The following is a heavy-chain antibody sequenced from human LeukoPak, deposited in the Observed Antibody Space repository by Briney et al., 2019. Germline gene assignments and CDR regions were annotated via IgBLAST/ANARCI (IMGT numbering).Heavy chain of an antibody. CDR3: AKDSSISGYADY. CDR2: IRSDGSDK. V-gene: IGHV3-30*02. J-gene: IGHJ4*02. Sequence: GGSLRLSCAASGFTFSSYAMIWVRQAPGNGLEWVAFIRSDGSDKYYADSVKGRFTISRDNSKNTLYLQMNSLRTEDTAVYYCAKDSSISGYADYWGQGTLVTVSS. CDR1: GFTFSSYA. D-gene: IGHD6-13*01.